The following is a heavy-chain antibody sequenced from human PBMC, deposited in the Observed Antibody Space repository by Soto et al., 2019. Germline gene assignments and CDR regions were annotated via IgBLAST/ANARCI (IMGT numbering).Heavy chain of an antibody. CDR3: ARGRYYYDSSGYRRHYYYGMDV. CDR1: GGTFSSYA. CDR2: IIPIFGTA. Sequence: QVQLVQSGAEVKKPGSSVKVSCKASGGTFSSYAISWVRQAPGQGLEWMGGIIPIFGTANYAQKFQGRVTITADNSTSTAYMELSSLRSEDTAVYYCARGRYYYDSSGYRRHYYYGMDVWGQGTTVTVSS. V-gene: IGHV1-69*06. J-gene: IGHJ6*02. D-gene: IGHD3-22*01.